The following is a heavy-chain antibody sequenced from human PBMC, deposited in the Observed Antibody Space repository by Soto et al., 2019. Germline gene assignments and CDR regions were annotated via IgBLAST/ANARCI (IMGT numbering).Heavy chain of an antibody. CDR1: GFTFSSYD. CDR2: FSFYGRRDNT. D-gene: IGHD3-3*01. Sequence: EVQLLESGGGLVQPGGSLRLSCVGSGFTFSSYDMTWVRQAPGKGLEWVSSFSFYGRRDNTYYADSVKGRFTISRDNSRNTVYLKMSNLRVEDTAGYYCAKSLYYDNGVPNDHWGQGTLVTVSS. V-gene: IGHV3-23*01. J-gene: IGHJ4*02. CDR3: AKSLYYDNGVPNDH.